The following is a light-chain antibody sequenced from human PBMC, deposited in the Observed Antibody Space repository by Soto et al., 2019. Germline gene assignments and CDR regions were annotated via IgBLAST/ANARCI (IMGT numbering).Light chain of an antibody. V-gene: IGKV3-15*01. J-gene: IGKJ4*01. Sequence: EIVMTQSPATLSVSPGERATLSCRASQSVSSNLAWYQQKPGQAPRLLIYGASTRATGIPARFSGSGSGTEFTLTISSLQSEDFAFYYCQQYNNWPLHFGGGTKVEIK. CDR3: QQYNNWPLH. CDR1: QSVSSN. CDR2: GAS.